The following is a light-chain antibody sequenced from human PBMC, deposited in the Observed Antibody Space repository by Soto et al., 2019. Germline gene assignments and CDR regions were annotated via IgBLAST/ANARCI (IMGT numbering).Light chain of an antibody. J-gene: IGLJ3*02. CDR1: SSDVGAYDY. CDR3: NSFTTSKTCV. V-gene: IGLV2-14*01. Sequence: QSVLTQPASVSGSPGQSITISCTGTSSDVGAYDYVSWYQQHPGKAPKFMLYEVSNRPSGLSDRFSGSKSGNTASLTISGLQAEDEADYYCNSFTTSKTCVFGGGTKLTVL. CDR2: EVS.